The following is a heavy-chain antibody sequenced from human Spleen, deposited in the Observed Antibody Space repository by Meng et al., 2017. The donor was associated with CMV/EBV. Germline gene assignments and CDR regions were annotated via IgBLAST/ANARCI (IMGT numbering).Heavy chain of an antibody. J-gene: IGHJ6*02. CDR1: GESFSGYF. CDR2: INYSGST. CDR3: ARDKLLYYYYGMDV. D-gene: IGHD2/OR15-2a*01. V-gene: IGHV4-34*01. Sequence: SETLSLTCAVNGESFSGYFWSWIRQPPGKGLEWIGEINYSGSTIYHPSLESRLTMSVDTTKRHFSLKLTSVTAADTAVYYCARDKLLYYYYGMDVWGQGTTVTVSS.